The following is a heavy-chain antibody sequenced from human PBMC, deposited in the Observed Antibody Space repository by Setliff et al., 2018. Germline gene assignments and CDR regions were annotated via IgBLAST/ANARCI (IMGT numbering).Heavy chain of an antibody. V-gene: IGHV1-69*16. CDR3: ARVYAYSYGFDS. CDR1: GGTFSSYT. J-gene: IGHJ4*02. D-gene: IGHD5-18*01. Sequence: ASVKVSCKASGGTFSSYTISWVRQAPGQGLEWMGRIIPILGIANYTQKFQGRVTITTDESTSTAYMELSSLRSEDTAVYYCARVYAYSYGFDSWGQGTQVTVSS. CDR2: IIPILGIA.